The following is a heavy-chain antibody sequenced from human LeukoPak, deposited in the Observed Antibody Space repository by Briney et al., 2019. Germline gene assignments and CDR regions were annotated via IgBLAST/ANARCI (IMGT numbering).Heavy chain of an antibody. J-gene: IGHJ4*02. CDR2: ISWSSGII. CDR1: GFIFDDHG. CDR3: ARGATYAYYQDY. D-gene: IGHD1-26*01. Sequence: GGSLRLSCAASGFIFDDHGMHWVRQAPGKGLEWVSGISWSSGIIGYADSVKGRFTISRDNAKNTLYLQMNSLRAEDTAVYYCARGATYAYYQDYWGQGTLVTVSS. V-gene: IGHV3-9*01.